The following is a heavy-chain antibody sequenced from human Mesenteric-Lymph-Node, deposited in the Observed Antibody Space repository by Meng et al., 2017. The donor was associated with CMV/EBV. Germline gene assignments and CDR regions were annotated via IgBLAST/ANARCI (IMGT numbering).Heavy chain of an antibody. CDR2: INHSGST. CDR3: ARIEYNWNYAFDY. V-gene: IGHV4-34*01. Sequence: SETLSLTCAVYGGSFSGYYWSWIRQPPGKGLEWIGEINHSGSTNYNPSLKSRVTISVDTSKNQFSLKPSSVTAADTAVYYCARIEYNWNYAFDYWGQGTLVTVSS. D-gene: IGHD1-7*01. CDR1: GGSFSGYY. J-gene: IGHJ4*02.